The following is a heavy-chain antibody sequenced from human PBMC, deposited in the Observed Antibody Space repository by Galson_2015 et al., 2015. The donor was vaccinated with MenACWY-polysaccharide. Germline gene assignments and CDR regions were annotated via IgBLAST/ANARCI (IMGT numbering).Heavy chain of an antibody. J-gene: IGHJ5*02. Sequence: TLSLTCTVSGGSISSGSYYWTWIRQPAGKGLEWIGRIYTSGSTKYNPSLKSRVTISIDTSENQFSLKLSSVTAADTAVYYCARDAAVLEYSSASRSPGGWFDPWGQGTLVTVSS. V-gene: IGHV4-61*02. CDR2: IYTSGST. CDR1: GGSISSGSYY. CDR3: ARDAAVLEYSSASRSPGGWFDP. D-gene: IGHD6-6*01.